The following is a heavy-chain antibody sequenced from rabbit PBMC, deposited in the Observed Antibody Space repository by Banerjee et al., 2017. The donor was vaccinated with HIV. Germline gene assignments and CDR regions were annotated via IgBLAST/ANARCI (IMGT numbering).Heavy chain of an antibody. J-gene: IGHJ4*01. CDR3: ARDAGSEWYWGL. CDR2: IYVGSSVNT. V-gene: IGHV1S45*01. D-gene: IGHD1-1*01. CDR1: GFSFSSYY. Sequence: QEQLEESGGDLVKPGASLTLTCTASGFSFSSYYMCWVRQAPGKGLEWIACIYVGSSVNTYYASWAKGRFTISKTSSTTVTLQMTSLTGADTATYFCARDAGSEWYWGLWGPGTLVTVS.